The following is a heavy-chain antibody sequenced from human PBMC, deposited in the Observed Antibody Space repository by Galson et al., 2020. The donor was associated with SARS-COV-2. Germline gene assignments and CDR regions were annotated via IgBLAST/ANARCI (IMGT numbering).Heavy chain of an antibody. Sequence: SVKVSCKASGGTFSSYAISWVRQAPGQGLEWMGGIIPIFGTANYAQKFQGRVTITADESTSTAYMELSSLRSEDTAVYYCAIAGWDSSGRRYGVVEYWGQGTLVTGSS. D-gene: IGHD6-19*01. J-gene: IGHJ4*02. CDR2: IIPIFGTA. CDR3: AIAGWDSSGRRYGVVEY. V-gene: IGHV1-69*13. CDR1: GGTFSSYA.